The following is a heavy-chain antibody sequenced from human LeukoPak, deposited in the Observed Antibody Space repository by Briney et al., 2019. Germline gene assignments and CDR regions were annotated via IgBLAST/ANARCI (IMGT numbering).Heavy chain of an antibody. CDR3: ASSPPGDGDWYFDL. CDR2: IYYSGST. Sequence: SETLSLTCTVSGGSISSYYWSWIRQPPGKGLEWIGYIYYSGSTNYNPSLKSRVTISVDTSKNQFSLKLSSVTAADTAVYYCASSPPGDGDWYFDLWGRGALVTVSS. CDR1: GGSISSYY. V-gene: IGHV4-59*01. J-gene: IGHJ2*01. D-gene: IGHD4-17*01.